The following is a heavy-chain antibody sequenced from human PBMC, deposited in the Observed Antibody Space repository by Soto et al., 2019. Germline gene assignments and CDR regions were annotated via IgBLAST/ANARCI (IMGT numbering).Heavy chain of an antibody. CDR3: AREYTAWRRAYGLDV. CDR1: GFTFSTYS. V-gene: IGHV3-21*01. CDR2: ISSRSDI. J-gene: IGHJ6*02. D-gene: IGHD2-2*02. Sequence: GGSLRLSCVGSGFTFSTYSINWVRQAPGKGLEWVSSISSRSDIYYADSVKGRFTISRDNAKNSVSLQMNSLIAEDTAVYYCAREYTAWRRAYGLDVWGQGTTVTVSS.